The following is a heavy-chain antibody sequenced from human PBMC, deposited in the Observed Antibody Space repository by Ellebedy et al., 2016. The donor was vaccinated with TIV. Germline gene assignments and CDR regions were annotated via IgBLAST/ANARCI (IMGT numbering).Heavy chain of an antibody. D-gene: IGHD2-2*01. Sequence: AASVQVSCKTSGYTFTSYGISWVRQPPGQGLEWMGWISAYNGNTNYEQMPQGRVTMTTDTFTSKAYMELRSLRPDDTAVYYCARYCNSTTCPNLFDPWGQGTLVTVSS. J-gene: IGHJ5*02. CDR2: ISAYNGNT. CDR1: GYTFTSYG. V-gene: IGHV1-18*04. CDR3: ARYCNSTTCPNLFDP.